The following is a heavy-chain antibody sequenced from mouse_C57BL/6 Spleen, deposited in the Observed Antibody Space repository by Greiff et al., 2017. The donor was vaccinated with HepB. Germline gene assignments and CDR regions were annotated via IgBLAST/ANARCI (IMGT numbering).Heavy chain of an antibody. CDR2: INYDGSST. J-gene: IGHJ2*01. Sequence: EVMLVESEGGLVQPGSSMKLSCTASGFTFSDYYMAWVRQVPEKGLEWVANINYDGSSTYYLDSLKSRFIISRDNAKNILYLQMSSLKSEDTATYYCARVTVGTCFDDWGQGTTLTVAT. CDR1: GFTFSDYY. V-gene: IGHV5-16*01. CDR3: ARVTVGTCFDD. D-gene: IGHD1-1*01.